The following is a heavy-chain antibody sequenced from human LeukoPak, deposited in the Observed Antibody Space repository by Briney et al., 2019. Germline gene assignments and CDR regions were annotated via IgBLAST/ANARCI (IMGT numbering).Heavy chain of an antibody. CDR1: GFTVSSNY. Sequence: GGSLRLSCAASGFTVSSNYMSWVRQAPGKGLEWVSVIYSGGSTYYADSVKGRFTISRDNSKNTLYLQMNSLRAEDTAVYYCARGPDTAMVTPYYFDYWGQGTLVTVSS. CDR2: IYSGGST. V-gene: IGHV3-53*01. D-gene: IGHD5-18*01. J-gene: IGHJ4*02. CDR3: ARGPDTAMVTPYYFDY.